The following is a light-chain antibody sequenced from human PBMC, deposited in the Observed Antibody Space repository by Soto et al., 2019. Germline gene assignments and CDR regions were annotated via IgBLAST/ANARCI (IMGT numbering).Light chain of an antibody. CDR3: QQFNYWPPIT. J-gene: IGKJ5*01. CDR1: QSINTN. CDR2: GAS. V-gene: IGKV3-15*01. Sequence: ETVMTQSPATLSVSPGERATFSCRASQSINTNLAWFQLKPGQAPRLLIYGASIRAAGIPARFSGSGSGTEFTLTISSLQSEDFAVYYCQQFNYWPPITFGQGTRLEIK.